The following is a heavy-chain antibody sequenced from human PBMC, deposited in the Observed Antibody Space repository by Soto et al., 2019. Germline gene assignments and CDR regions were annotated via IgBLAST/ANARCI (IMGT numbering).Heavy chain of an antibody. CDR3: ARDLIVVVPAAPGYGMDV. CDR1: GFSLSDSY. D-gene: IGHD2-2*01. J-gene: IGHJ6*02. V-gene: IGHV3-11*04. Sequence: GGSLRLSCAASGFSLSDSYMSWIRQVPRKGLEWISYTSSSGAVIYYADSVKGRFTISRDNAKNSLYLQMNSLRAEDTAVYYCARDLIVVVPAAPGYGMDVWGQGTTVTVSS. CDR2: TSSSGAVI.